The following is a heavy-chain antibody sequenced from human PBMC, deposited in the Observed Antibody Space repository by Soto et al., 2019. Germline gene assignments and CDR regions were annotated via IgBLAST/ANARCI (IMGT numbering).Heavy chain of an antibody. CDR2: ISSNGGST. J-gene: IGHJ4*02. Sequence: GGSLRLSCSASGFTFSSYAMHWVRQAPGKGLEYVSAISSNGGSTYYADSVKGRFTISRDNSKNTLYLQMSSLRAEDTAVYYCVKEVAEYYFDYWGQGTLVTVSP. CDR1: GFTFSSYA. CDR3: VKEVAEYYFDY. V-gene: IGHV3-64D*09.